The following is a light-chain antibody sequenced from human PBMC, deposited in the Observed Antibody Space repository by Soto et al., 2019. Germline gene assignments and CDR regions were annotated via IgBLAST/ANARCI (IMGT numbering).Light chain of an antibody. J-gene: IGLJ2*01. CDR3: ASWDSNLTGGV. Sequence: QSVLTQPPSVSAAPGQKVTISCSGSSPNIGNNIVSWYQQLPGTAPKLLIYEDNKRPSGIPDRFSGSKSGTSATLGITGLQTGDEAEYYCASWDSNLTGGVFGGGTKLTVL. CDR1: SPNIGNNI. CDR2: EDN. V-gene: IGLV1-51*02.